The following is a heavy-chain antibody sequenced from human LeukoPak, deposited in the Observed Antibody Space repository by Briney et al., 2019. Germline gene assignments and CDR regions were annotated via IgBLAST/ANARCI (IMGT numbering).Heavy chain of an antibody. V-gene: IGHV4-39*07. CDR3: ARDPPVWDGAFDI. J-gene: IGHJ3*02. D-gene: IGHD1-26*01. Sequence: SETLSLTCTVSGGSISSSSYYWGWIRQPPGKGLEWIGSIYYSGSTYYNPSLKSRVTISVDTSKNQFSLKLSSVTAADTAVYYCARDPPVWDGAFDIWGQGTMVTVSS. CDR2: IYYSGST. CDR1: GGSISSSSYY.